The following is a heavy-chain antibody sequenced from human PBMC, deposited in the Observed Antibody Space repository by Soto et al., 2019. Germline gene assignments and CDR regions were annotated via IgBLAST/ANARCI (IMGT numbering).Heavy chain of an antibody. CDR3: AKDVGFQQHLFVFDL. V-gene: IGHV1-69*13. J-gene: IGHJ4*02. CDR2: IIPMFRST. D-gene: IGHD3-10*02. CDR1: GGTFTDYA. Sequence: SVKVSCKASGGTFTDYAFSWVRQAPGQGLEWMGGIIPMFRSTNFAQKFQDRLTIFADASAGTAYMELSSLRSDDTAIYYCAKDVGFQQHLFVFDLWGQGTLVNVSS.